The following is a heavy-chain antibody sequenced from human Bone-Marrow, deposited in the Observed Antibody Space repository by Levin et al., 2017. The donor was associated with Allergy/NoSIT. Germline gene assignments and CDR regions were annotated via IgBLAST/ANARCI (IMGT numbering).Heavy chain of an antibody. D-gene: IGHD2-15*01. V-gene: IGHV3-64D*06. Sequence: LSFSSSFFPFLSYAMHWVRQAPGQGLEYVSAISSNGGSTYYADSVKGRFTISRDNSKNTLYLQMSSLRAEDTAVYYCVKGYCSGGSCLYYFDYWGQGTLVTVSS. CDR3: VKGYCSGGSCLYYFDY. CDR2: ISSNGGST. J-gene: IGHJ4*02. CDR1: FFPFLSYA.